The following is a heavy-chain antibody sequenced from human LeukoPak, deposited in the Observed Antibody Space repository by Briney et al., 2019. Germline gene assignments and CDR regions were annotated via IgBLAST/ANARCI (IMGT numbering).Heavy chain of an antibody. CDR3: ARGAIYYYGSGRTGMDV. J-gene: IGHJ6*02. Sequence: SQTLSLTCAVSGGSINSGGYFWRWIRQPPGKGLEWIGYIYHSGRTYYNPSLKSRVTISVDRSKNQFSLKLSSVTAADTAVYYCARGAIYYYGSGRTGMDVWGQGTTVTVSS. CDR2: IYHSGRT. V-gene: IGHV4-30-2*01. D-gene: IGHD3-10*01. CDR1: GGSINSGGYF.